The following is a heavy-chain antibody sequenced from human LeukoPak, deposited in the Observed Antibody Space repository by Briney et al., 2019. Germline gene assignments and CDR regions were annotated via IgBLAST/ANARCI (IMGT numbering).Heavy chain of an antibody. D-gene: IGHD1-7*01. CDR1: GYTFTSYA. J-gene: IGHJ4*02. CDR2: MNPNSGNT. V-gene: IGHV1-8*02. Sequence: ASVKVSCKASGYTFTSYAMNWVRQAPGQGLEWMGYMNPNSGNTVYAQKFQGRVTMTADTSTGTAYMELRSLRSDDTAMYYCARANNWNYALGYWGQGTLVTVSS. CDR3: ARANNWNYALGY.